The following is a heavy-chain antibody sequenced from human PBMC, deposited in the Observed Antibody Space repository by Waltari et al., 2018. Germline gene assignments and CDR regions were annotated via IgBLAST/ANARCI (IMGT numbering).Heavy chain of an antibody. J-gene: IGHJ5*02. CDR2: IFSNDEK. CDR1: GFSLSNARMG. D-gene: IGHD2-2*01. CDR3: ARIRQGYCSSTSCEYWFDP. Sequence: QVTLKESGPVLVKPTETLTLTYTVSGFSLSNARMGVSWIRQPPGKALEWLAHIFSNDEKSYSTSLKSRLTISKDTSKSQVVLTMTNMDPVDTATYYCARIRQGYCSSTSCEYWFDPWGQGTLVTVSS. V-gene: IGHV2-26*01.